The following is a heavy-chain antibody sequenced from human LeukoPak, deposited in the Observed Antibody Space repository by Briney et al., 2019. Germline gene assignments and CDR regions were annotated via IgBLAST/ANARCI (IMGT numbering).Heavy chain of an antibody. CDR2: ISSVTYTA. D-gene: IGHD3-22*01. V-gene: IGHV3-48*01. Sequence: GGSLRLSCVASGFTFSRFEMNWVRQAPGKGLEWIAHISSVTYTAYADSVKGRFTISRDNSKNTLYLQMNSLRAEDTAVYYCAKDYDSSGYFGRMDYWSQGTLVTVSS. J-gene: IGHJ4*02. CDR1: GFTFSRFE. CDR3: AKDYDSSGYFGRMDY.